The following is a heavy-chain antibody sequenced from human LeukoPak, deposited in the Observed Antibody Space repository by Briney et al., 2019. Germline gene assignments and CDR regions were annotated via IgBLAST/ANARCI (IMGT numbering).Heavy chain of an antibody. V-gene: IGHV4-31*03. CDR1: GGSISSGGYY. Sequence: PSETLSLTCTVSGGSISSGGYYWSWVRQHPGKGLEWIGYTSYSGSTYYNPSLMSRITISVDRSQYQFSLKMRDVTAAATAVYFCAKPEWENFYFDTWGQGALVAVSS. D-gene: IGHD1-26*01. CDR3: AKPEWENFYFDT. J-gene: IGHJ4*02. CDR2: TSYSGST.